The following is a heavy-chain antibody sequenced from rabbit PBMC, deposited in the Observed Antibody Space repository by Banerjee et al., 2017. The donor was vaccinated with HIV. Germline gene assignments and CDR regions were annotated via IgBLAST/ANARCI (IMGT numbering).Heavy chain of an antibody. Sequence: QSLEESGGDLVKPGASLTLTCTASGFSFSNSYYMCWVRQAPGKGLEWIACIYAGSSGSTYYASWAKGRFTISKTSSTTVTLQVTSLTVADTATYFCARQYGGSINLWGPGTLVTVS. CDR3: ARQYGGSINL. V-gene: IGHV1S40*01. CDR2: IYAGSSGST. D-gene: IGHD4-2*01. CDR1: GFSFSNSYY. J-gene: IGHJ4*01.